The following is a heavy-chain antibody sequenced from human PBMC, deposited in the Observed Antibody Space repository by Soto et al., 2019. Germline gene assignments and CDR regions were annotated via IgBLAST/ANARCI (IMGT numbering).Heavy chain of an antibody. CDR2: ITGSRGKT. D-gene: IGHD5-18*01. V-gene: IGHV3-23*01. CDR1: GFTFSDYS. Sequence: GGSLRLSCAASGFTFSDYSMHWVRQAPGKGLEWVSVITGSRGKTYYADSVKGRFTISRDNSKNTRYLQMNSLRAEDTAVYYCAKGRSPSYSDTLPGPDYWGQGTRVTVSS. CDR3: AKGRSPSYSDTLPGPDY. J-gene: IGHJ4*02.